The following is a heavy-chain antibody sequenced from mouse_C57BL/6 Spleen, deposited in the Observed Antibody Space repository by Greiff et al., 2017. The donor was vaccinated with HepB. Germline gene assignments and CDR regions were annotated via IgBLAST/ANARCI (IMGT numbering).Heavy chain of an antibody. J-gene: IGHJ2*01. CDR3: ARAGTAQARFDY. CDR2: IDPSDSYT. V-gene: IGHV1-50*01. CDR1: GYTFTSYW. Sequence: QVQLKQPGAELVKPGASVKLSCKASGYTFTSYWMQWVKQRPGQGLEWIGEIDPSDSYTNYNQKFKGKATLTVDTSASTAYMQLSSLTSEDSAVYYCARAGTAQARFDYWGQGTTLTVSS. D-gene: IGHD3-2*02.